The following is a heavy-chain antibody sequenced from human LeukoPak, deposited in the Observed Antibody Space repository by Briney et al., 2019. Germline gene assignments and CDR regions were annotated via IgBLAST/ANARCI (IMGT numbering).Heavy chain of an antibody. CDR2: IYYIGST. CDR3: ARGIVGATGNWFDP. D-gene: IGHD1-26*01. CDR1: SVSISSYY. Sequence: SETLSLTCTVSSVSISSYYWSWIRQPPGKGLEWIGYIYYIGSTNYNPSLKSRVTISVDTSKNQFSLKLSSVTAADTAVYYCARGIVGATGNWFDPWGQGTLFTVSS. J-gene: IGHJ5*02. V-gene: IGHV4-59*01.